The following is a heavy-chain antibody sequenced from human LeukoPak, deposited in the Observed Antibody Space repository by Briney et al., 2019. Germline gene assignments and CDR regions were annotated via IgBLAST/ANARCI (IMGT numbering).Heavy chain of an antibody. Sequence: GGSLRLSCAASGFTFSSYEMSWVRQAPGKGLEWVSYISSSGSTIYYADSVKGRFTISRDNAKNSLYLQMNSLRAEDTAVYYCASSSWFGELFDYWGQGTLVTVSS. CDR2: ISSSGSTI. D-gene: IGHD3-10*01. J-gene: IGHJ4*02. CDR1: GFTFSSYE. V-gene: IGHV3-48*03. CDR3: ASSSWFGELFDY.